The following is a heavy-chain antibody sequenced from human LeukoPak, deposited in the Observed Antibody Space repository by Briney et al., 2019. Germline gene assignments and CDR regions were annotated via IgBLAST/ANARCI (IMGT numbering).Heavy chain of an antibody. CDR1: GFTFSTYS. V-gene: IGHV3-21*05. J-gene: IGHJ3*01. CDR2: ISSSSSDI. Sequence: GGSLRLSCAASGFTFSTYSMNWVRQAPGKGLEWVSYISSSSSDIYYADSVKGRFTISRDNAKNSLYLQMNSLRADDTDVYYCVRDPSGTYSYHTFTFWGQGTMVTVSS. D-gene: IGHD1-26*01. CDR3: VRDPSGTYSYHTFTF.